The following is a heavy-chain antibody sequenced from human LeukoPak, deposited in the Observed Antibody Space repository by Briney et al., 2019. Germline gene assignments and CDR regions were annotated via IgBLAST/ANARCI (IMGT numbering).Heavy chain of an antibody. CDR3: AKDLSGSGPIMKNDVFDI. CDR1: GFTFSSYA. Sequence: GGSLRLSCAASGFTFSSYAMSWVRQAPGKGLEWVSAISGSGGSTYYADSVKGRFTISRDNSKNTLYLQMDSLRAEDTAVYYCAKDLSGSGPIMKNDVFDIWGQGTMVTVSS. CDR2: ISGSGGST. D-gene: IGHD3-10*01. J-gene: IGHJ3*02. V-gene: IGHV3-23*01.